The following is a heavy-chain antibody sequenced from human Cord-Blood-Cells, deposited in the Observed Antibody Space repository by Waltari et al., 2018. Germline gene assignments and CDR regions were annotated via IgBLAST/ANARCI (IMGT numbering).Heavy chain of an antibody. J-gene: IGHJ5*02. V-gene: IGHV1-8*03. D-gene: IGHD6-13*01. CDR3: ARVYSSSWANWFDP. CDR1: GYTFTSYD. Sequence: QVQLVQSGAEVKKPGASVKVSCKASGYTFTSYDINWVRPATGQGLEWMGWMNPNSGNTGYAQKFQGRVTITRNTSISTAYMELSSLRSEDTAVYYCARVYSSSWANWFDPWGQGTLVTVSS. CDR2: MNPNSGNT.